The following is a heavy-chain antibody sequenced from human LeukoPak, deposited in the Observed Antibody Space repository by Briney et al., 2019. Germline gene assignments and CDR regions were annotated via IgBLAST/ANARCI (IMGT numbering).Heavy chain of an antibody. CDR2: INHSGST. CDR1: GGSFSGYY. CDR3: ATGYTTNWFDP. D-gene: IGHD5-18*01. V-gene: IGHV4-34*01. J-gene: IGHJ5*02. Sequence: SETLSLTCAVYGGSFSGYYWSWIRQPPGKGLEWIGEINHSGSTNYNPSLKSRVTISVDTSKNQFSLKLSSVTAADTAVHYCATGYTTNWFDPWGQGTLVTVSS.